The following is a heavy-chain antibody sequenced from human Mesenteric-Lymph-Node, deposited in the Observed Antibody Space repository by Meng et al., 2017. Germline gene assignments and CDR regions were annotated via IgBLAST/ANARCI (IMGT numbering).Heavy chain of an antibody. CDR2: ISGSGGST. D-gene: IGHD3/OR15-3a*01. CDR1: RFTFSSYA. V-gene: IGHV3-23*01. Sequence: GESLKISCAASRFTFSSYAMSWVRQAPGKGLEWVSAISGSGGSTYYADSVKGRFTISRDNAKNSLYLHMSSLRAEDTGVYFCARDTDWHNFDHWGQGTLVTVSS. J-gene: IGHJ4*02. CDR3: ARDTDWHNFDH.